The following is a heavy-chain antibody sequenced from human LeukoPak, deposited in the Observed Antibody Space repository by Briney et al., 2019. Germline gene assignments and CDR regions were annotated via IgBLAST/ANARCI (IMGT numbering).Heavy chain of an antibody. CDR1: GGTFSIYA. Sequence: ASVKVSCKASGGTFSIYAISWVRQAPGQGLEWMGRIIPIFGTANYAQKFQGRVTITADKSTSTAYMELSSLRSEDTAVYYCARVWGYSYGPSFDYWGQGTLVTVSS. D-gene: IGHD5-18*01. CDR3: ARVWGYSYGPSFDY. J-gene: IGHJ4*02. V-gene: IGHV1-69*06. CDR2: IIPIFGTA.